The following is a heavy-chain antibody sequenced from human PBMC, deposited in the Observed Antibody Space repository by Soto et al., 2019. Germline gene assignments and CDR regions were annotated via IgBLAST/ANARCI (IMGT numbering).Heavy chain of an antibody. D-gene: IGHD2-21*02. J-gene: IGHJ4*02. CDR2: IRSKAYGGTT. Sequence: SLRLSCTASGFTFGDYAMSWFRQAPGKGLEWVGFIRSKAYGGTTEYAASVKGRFTISRDDSKSIAYLQMNSLKTADTAVYYCARAGRRGVTAIDYWGQGTLVTVSS. CDR1: GFTFGDYA. CDR3: ARAGRRGVTAIDY. V-gene: IGHV3-49*03.